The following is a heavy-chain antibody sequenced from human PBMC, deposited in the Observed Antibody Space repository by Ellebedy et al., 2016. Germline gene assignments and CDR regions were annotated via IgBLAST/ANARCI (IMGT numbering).Heavy chain of an antibody. CDR2: IIPIFGTA. J-gene: IGHJ3*02. D-gene: IGHD5-18*01. V-gene: IGHV1-69*13. CDR1: GGTFSSYA. CDR3: ARYTTAMVMVGAFDI. Sequence: SVKVSXXASGGTFSSYAISWVRQAPGQGLEWMGGIIPIFGTANYAQKFQGRVTITADESTSTAYMELSSLRSEDTAVYYCARYTTAMVMVGAFDIWGQGTMVTVSS.